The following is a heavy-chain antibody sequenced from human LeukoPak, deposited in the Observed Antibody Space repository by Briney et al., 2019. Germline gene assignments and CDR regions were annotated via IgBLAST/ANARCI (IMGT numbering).Heavy chain of an antibody. CDR3: AKDKGRYFDWLYYFDY. Sequence: PGGSLRLSCVASGFSFSSYSMNWVRQAPGKGLEWVSSISSSSSYIYYADSLKGRFTISRDNAKNSLYLQMNSLRAEDTAVYYCAKDKGRYFDWLYYFDYWGQGTLVTVSS. D-gene: IGHD3-9*01. CDR1: GFSFSSYS. CDR2: ISSSSSYI. J-gene: IGHJ4*02. V-gene: IGHV3-21*01.